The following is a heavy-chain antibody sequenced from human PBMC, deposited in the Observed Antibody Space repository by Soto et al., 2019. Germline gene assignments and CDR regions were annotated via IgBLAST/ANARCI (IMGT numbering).Heavy chain of an antibody. V-gene: IGHV3-30-3*01. CDR3: ARDGKEYSDSSYYGMDV. CDR1: GLPFGVYD. CDR2: ISYDGSNK. J-gene: IGHJ6*02. D-gene: IGHD6-6*01. Sequence: GVSLRVSCAASGLPFGVYDVSWVRKATGKGLEWVAVISYDGSNKFYADSVKGRFTISRDNSKNTLSLQMNNLRADDTAVYYCARDGKEYSDSSYYGMDVWGQGTTVTVSS.